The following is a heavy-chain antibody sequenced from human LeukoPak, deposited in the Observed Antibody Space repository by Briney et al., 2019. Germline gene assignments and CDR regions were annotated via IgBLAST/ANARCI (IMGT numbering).Heavy chain of an antibody. CDR1: GGSFSGYY. J-gene: IGHJ6*02. CDR2: INHSGST. CDR3: ARDSTPYSSGWYSGDYYGMDV. Sequence: TSETLSLTCAVYGGSFSGYYWSWIRQPPGKGVEWIGEINHSGSTNYNPSLKSRVTISVDTSKNQFSLKLSSVTAADTAVYYCARDSTPYSSGWYSGDYYGMDVWGQGTTVTVSS. V-gene: IGHV4-34*01. D-gene: IGHD6-19*01.